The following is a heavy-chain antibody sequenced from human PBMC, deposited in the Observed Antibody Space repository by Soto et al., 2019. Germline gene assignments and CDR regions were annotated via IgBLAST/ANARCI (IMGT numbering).Heavy chain of an antibody. CDR2: TTGSGDHT. V-gene: IGHV3-23*01. J-gene: IGHJ6*02. Sequence: EVQLLESGGGLVQPGGSLRLSCAASGFTFRNYAMSWVRQAPGKGLEWVSGTTGSGDHTYYADSVKGRFTISKDNSKNTLYLPMNTLRAEDTAVYYCAKERGIVVPFGLDVWGQGTTVTVSS. CDR1: GFTFRNYA. CDR3: AKERGIVVPFGLDV. D-gene: IGHD3-22*01.